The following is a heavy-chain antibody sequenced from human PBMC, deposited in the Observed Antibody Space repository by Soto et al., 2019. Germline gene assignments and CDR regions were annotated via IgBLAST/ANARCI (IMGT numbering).Heavy chain of an antibody. Sequence: EGQILESGGGLVQPGGSLRLSCVASGFTFSTSAMNWVRQAPGKGPEWVSIISDSDVRTYYADSVKGRFTISRDNSRNTLFLDMNSLRAEDTAVYYCAKSLNINWKNLFGLWGQGTLVTVSA. V-gene: IGHV3-23*01. CDR2: ISDSDVRT. J-gene: IGHJ5*02. D-gene: IGHD1-1*01. CDR1: GFTFSTSA. CDR3: AKSLNINWKNLFGL.